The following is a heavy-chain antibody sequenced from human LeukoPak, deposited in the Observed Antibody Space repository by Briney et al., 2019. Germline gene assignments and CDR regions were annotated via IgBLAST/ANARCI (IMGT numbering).Heavy chain of an antibody. CDR3: AIINHPDGRVY. J-gene: IGHJ4*02. CDR1: GYPFTTSW. CDR2: IYAGNSDA. Sequence: GESLKISCQGFGYPFTTSWIGWVRQLPGKGLEWTAIIYAGNSDAKYSPSFQGQVSISTDRAISTAYLHWSSLKASDTAIYYCAIINHPDGRVYWGQGTLVTVSS. D-gene: IGHD5-24*01. V-gene: IGHV5-51*01.